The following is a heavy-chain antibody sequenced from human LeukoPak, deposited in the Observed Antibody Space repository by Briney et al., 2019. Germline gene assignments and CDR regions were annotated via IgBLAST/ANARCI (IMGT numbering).Heavy chain of an antibody. D-gene: IGHD1-26*01. CDR3: ARQVGAQGYYFDY. CDR2: INHSGST. CDR1: GGSFSGYY. V-gene: IGHV4-34*01. J-gene: IGHJ4*02. Sequence: PSETLSLTCAVYGGSFSGYYWSWIRQPPGKGLEWIGEINHSGSTNYNPSLKSRVTISVDTSKNQFSLKLSSVTAADTAVYYCARQVGAQGYYFDYWGQGTLVTVSS.